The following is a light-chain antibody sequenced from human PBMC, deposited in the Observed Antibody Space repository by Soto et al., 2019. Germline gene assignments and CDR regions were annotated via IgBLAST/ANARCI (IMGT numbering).Light chain of an antibody. V-gene: IGKV4-1*01. Sequence: DIVMTQSPDSLAVSLGERATINCKSSQSVLYSSNNKNYLAWYQQKPGQPPKLLIYWASTRESGVPDRFSGSGSGTDFNLTISRLQAEDAAVYYCQQYYSTPLTFGGGTKVEIK. CDR2: WAS. CDR1: QSVLYSSNNKNY. CDR3: QQYYSTPLT. J-gene: IGKJ4*01.